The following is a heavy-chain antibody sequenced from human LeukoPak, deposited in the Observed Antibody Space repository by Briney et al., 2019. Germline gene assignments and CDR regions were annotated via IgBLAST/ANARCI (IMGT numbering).Heavy chain of an antibody. Sequence: GASVKASCKASGYTFTSYYIHWVRQAPGQGPEWMGIINPSGGQTNYAQKFQGRVFLTRDTSTTTVYMELNSLRSDDTATYYCARDRDWNSPDYFDYWGQGTLVTVSS. D-gene: IGHD1/OR15-1a*01. J-gene: IGHJ4*02. CDR1: GYTFTSYY. CDR3: ARDRDWNSPDYFDY. V-gene: IGHV1-46*01. CDR2: INPSGGQT.